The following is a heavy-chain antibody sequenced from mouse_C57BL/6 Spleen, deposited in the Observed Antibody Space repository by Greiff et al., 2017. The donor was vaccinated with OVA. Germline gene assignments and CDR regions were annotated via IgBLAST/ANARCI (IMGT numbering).Heavy chain of an antibody. V-gene: IGHV1-81*01. J-gene: IGHJ2*01. CDR2: IYPRSGNT. CDR1: GYTFTSYG. Sequence: VKLVESGAELARPGASVKLSCKASGYTFTSYGISWVKQRTGQGLEWIGEIYPRSGNTYYNEKFKGKATLTADKSSSTAYMELRSLTSEDSAVYFCARRWLLRTLFDYWGQGTTLTVSS. D-gene: IGHD2-3*01. CDR3: ARRWLLRTLFDY.